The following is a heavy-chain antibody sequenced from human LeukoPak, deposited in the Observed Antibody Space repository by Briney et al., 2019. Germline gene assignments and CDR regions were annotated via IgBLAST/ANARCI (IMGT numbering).Heavy chain of an antibody. CDR1: GGSISSGDYY. V-gene: IGHV4-30-4*08. D-gene: IGHD3-3*01. CDR2: IYYSGST. CDR3: AREGFWSGYADY. Sequence: SETLSLTRTVSGGSISSGDYYWSWIRQPPGKGLEWIGYIYYSGSTYYNPSLKSRVTISVDTSKNQFSLKLSSVTAADTAVYYCAREGFWSGYADYWGQGTLVTISS. J-gene: IGHJ4*02.